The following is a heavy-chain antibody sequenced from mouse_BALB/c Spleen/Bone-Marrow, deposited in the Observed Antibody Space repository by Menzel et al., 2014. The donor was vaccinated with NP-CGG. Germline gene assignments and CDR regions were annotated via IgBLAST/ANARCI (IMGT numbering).Heavy chain of an antibody. D-gene: IGHD2-2*01. V-gene: IGHV1-69*02. CDR1: GYTFTSYW. CDR2: FVLSVSYT. J-gene: IGHJ1*01. CDR3: ARGRNGYDGYWYIDV. Sequence: VQLQQSGAELVKPGPSAKLSFTASGYTFTSYWMHWVKQRPGQGLEWIGEFVLSVSYTNYNQKFKGKATLSVDKSSSTAYMQLSSLTSEDSAVYYCARGRNGYDGYWYIDVWGAATTVPDSS.